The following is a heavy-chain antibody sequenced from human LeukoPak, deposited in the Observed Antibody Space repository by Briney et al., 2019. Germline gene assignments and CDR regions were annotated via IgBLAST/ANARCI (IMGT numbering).Heavy chain of an antibody. D-gene: IGHD5-12*01. CDR3: ARALASGRLPYFDY. CDR2: IYYTGST. Sequence: PSETLSLTCTVSGGSISNYYWSWIRPSPGKGLEWMAYIYYTGSTNYNPSLQSRVTISVDTSKHQFFLKLTSVTAADTAVYYCARALASGRLPYFDYWGQGTLVTVSS. J-gene: IGHJ4*02. CDR1: GGSISNYY. V-gene: IGHV4-59*08.